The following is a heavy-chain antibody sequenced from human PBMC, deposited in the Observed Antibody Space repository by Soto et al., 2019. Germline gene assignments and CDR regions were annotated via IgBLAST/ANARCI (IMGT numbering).Heavy chain of an antibody. CDR1: GFTFSSYS. CDR2: ISSSSSYI. V-gene: IGHV3-21*01. Sequence: EVQLVESGGGLVKPGGSLRLSCAASGFTFSSYSMNWVRQAPGKGLEWVSSISSSSSYIYYAVSVKGRFTISRDNAKNSLYLQMNSLRAEDTAVYYCARAEVVRGWFDPWGQGTLVTVSS. D-gene: IGHD2-15*01. J-gene: IGHJ5*02. CDR3: ARAEVVRGWFDP.